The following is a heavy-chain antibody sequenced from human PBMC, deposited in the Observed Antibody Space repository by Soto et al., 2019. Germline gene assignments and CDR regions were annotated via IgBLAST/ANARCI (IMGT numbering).Heavy chain of an antibody. D-gene: IGHD2-21*01. Sequence: EVQVVESGGGLVQPGGSLRLSCAASGFTFTNYWMHWVRQVPGEGLEWVSGIDNHGYGTSYADFVMRRTTISSDNAKNSQYLQMNGLRGADTAIYYGGGVGEKWGQGTLVTVSS. V-gene: IGHV3-74*02. CDR1: GFTFTNYW. J-gene: IGHJ4*02. CDR2: IDNHGYGT. CDR3: GGVGEK.